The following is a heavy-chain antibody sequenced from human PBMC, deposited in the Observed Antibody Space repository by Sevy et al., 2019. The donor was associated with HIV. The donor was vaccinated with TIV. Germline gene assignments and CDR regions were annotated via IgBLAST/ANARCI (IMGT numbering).Heavy chain of an antibody. Sequence: GGSLRLSCAASGLTLSYAWMNWVRQAPGKGLEWVGHIKSESDGGTTDFATPVKGRFIISRDDSKNTLYLQMNSLKTWETALYDCTARNFDFWGRGTLVTVSS. CDR3: TARNFDF. J-gene: IGHJ4*02. V-gene: IGHV3-15*07. CDR2: IKSESDGGTT. CDR1: GLTLSYAW.